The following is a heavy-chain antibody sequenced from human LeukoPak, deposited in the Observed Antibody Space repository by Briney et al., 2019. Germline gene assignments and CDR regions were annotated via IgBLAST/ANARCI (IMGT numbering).Heavy chain of an antibody. V-gene: IGHV3-48*01. J-gene: IGHJ6*03. Sequence: GGSLRLSCAASGFTFSSYSMNWVRQAPGKGLEWVSYISSSSSTIYYADSVEGRFTISRDNAKNSLYLQMNSLRAEDTAVYYCARDRYDYAWGSYPIMDVWGKGTTVTVSS. CDR2: ISSSSSTI. D-gene: IGHD3-16*02. CDR3: ARDRYDYAWGSYPIMDV. CDR1: GFTFSSYS.